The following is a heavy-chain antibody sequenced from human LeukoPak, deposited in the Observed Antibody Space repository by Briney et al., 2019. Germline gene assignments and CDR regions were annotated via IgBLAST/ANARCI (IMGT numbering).Heavy chain of an antibody. J-gene: IGHJ4*02. Sequence: PGGSLRLSCAASGFTFRNYAMHWVRQAPGKGLEYVSAISSNGDSTYYANSVKGRFTISRDNSKNTLYLLMNSLRVEDTAVYYCARDPKFYYYSSGSHYPSGFDHWGQGSLVTVSS. V-gene: IGHV3-64*01. CDR1: GFTFRNYA. CDR2: ISSNGDST. D-gene: IGHD3-10*01. CDR3: ARDPKFYYYSSGSHYPSGFDH.